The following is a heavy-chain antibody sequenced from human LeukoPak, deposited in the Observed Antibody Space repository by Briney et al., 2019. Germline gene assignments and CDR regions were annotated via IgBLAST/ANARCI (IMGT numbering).Heavy chain of an antibody. V-gene: IGHV3-66*01. Sequence: GGSLRLSCVASGFTVSSNYMTWVRQAPGKGLEWVSVIFSGGSTYYTDSVKGRFTISRDNSKSTLYLQMSSLRAEDTAVYYCAKRQYGSGSSYAFDIWGQGTMVTVSS. J-gene: IGHJ3*02. CDR3: AKRQYGSGSSYAFDI. D-gene: IGHD3-10*01. CDR1: GFTVSSNY. CDR2: IFSGGST.